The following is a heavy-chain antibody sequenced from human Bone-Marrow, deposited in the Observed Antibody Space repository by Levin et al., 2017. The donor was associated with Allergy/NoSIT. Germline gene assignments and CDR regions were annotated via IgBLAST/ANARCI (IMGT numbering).Heavy chain of an antibody. CDR2: ISHRGNA. CDR1: GDPMTSNDW. V-gene: IGHV4-4*02. CDR3: AREKQYQLPLYYYYYYIDV. Sequence: KPSETLSLTCAVSGDPMTSNDWWTWVRRPPGKGLEWIGEISHRGNANYNPSLKSRVTMSVDKSNKEFSLTITSVTAADTAVYYCAREKQYQLPLYYYYYYIDVWGKGTTVTVSS. J-gene: IGHJ6*03. D-gene: IGHD2-2*01.